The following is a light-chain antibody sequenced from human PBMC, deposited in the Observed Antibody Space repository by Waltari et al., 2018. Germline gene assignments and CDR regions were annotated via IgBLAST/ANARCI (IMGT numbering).Light chain of an antibody. J-gene: IGLJ3*02. CDR3: LLYHNGALV. CDR1: PGAVTSHSF. Sequence: QTVVTPETSLTVSPGVTVTLTCASSPGAVTSHSFTNWFQQKPGQPPRSLIYNTSNKHSWTPARFSGSLFGGKAALTLSGVQPEDEADYYCLLYHNGALVFGGGTKLTVL. V-gene: IGLV7-43*01. CDR2: NTS.